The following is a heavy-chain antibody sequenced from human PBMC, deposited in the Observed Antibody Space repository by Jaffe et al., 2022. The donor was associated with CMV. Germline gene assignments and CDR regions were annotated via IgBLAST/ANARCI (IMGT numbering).Heavy chain of an antibody. CDR3: AREVGRASYSYYHGMDV. Sequence: EGQLVESGGGLVQPGGSLRLSCAASGFIFSDYYMDWVRQAPGKGLDWVGRIRKKAQSYTTEYAASVTGRFTISRDDSKNSLYLHMNSLRVEDTAVYYCAREVGRASYSYYHGMDVWGQGTTVTVS. V-gene: IGHV3-72*01. CDR1: GFIFSDYY. D-gene: IGHD1-26*01. CDR2: IRKKAQSYTT. J-gene: IGHJ6*02.